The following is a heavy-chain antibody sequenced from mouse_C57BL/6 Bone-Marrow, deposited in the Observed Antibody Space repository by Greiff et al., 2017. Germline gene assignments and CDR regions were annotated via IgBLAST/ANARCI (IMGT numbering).Heavy chain of an antibody. CDR1: GYTFTSYW. Sequence: QVQLQQPGAELVKPGASVKLSCKASGYTFTSYWMHWVKQRPGRGLEWIGRIDPTGGGTKYNEKVKSKSTLTVDKPSSTAYMQLSRLTSEDSAVYYCARREQLRLWFADWGPGTLVTVSA. D-gene: IGHD3-2*02. CDR2: IDPTGGGT. CDR3: ARREQLRLWFAD. J-gene: IGHJ3*01. V-gene: IGHV1-72*01.